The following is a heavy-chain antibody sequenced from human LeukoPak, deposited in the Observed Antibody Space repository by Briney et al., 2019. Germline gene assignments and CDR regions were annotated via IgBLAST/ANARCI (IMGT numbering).Heavy chain of an antibody. CDR3: ARARLLPPYFDY. V-gene: IGHV4-59*01. Sequence: SETLSLTCTVSGGSISSYYWSWIRQPPGKGLEWIGYIYYSGSTNYNPSLKSRVTISVDTSKNQFSLKLSSVTAADTAVYYCARARLLPPYFDYWGQGTLVTVSS. CDR1: GGSISSYY. D-gene: IGHD2-15*01. J-gene: IGHJ4*02. CDR2: IYYSGST.